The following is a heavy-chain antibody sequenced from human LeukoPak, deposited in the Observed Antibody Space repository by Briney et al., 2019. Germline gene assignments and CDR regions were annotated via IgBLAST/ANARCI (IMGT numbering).Heavy chain of an antibody. CDR2: IIPIFGTA. CDR3: ARSRFVGYYYYGMDV. J-gene: IGHJ6*02. Sequence: SVKVSCKDSGGTFSSYAISWVRQAPGQGLEWMGGIIPIFGTANYAQKFQGRVTITADESTSTAYMELSSLRSEDTAVYYCARSRFVGYYYYGMDVWGQGTTVTVSS. V-gene: IGHV1-69*13. CDR1: GGTFSSYA. D-gene: IGHD3-10*01.